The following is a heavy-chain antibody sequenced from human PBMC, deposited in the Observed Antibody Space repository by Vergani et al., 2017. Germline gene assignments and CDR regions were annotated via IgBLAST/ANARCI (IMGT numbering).Heavy chain of an antibody. CDR2: FIPIFGKA. Sequence: QVQLVQSGAEVKKPGSSVKVSCKASGGTFSSYAISWVRQAPGQGLEWMGGFIPIFGKANYAQKFQGRVTITADESTSTAYMELSSLRTEDTAVYYCARENCSSTSCYPYWFDPWGQGTLVTVSS. CDR1: GGTFSSYA. V-gene: IGHV1-69*01. CDR3: ARENCSSTSCYPYWFDP. D-gene: IGHD2-2*01. J-gene: IGHJ5*02.